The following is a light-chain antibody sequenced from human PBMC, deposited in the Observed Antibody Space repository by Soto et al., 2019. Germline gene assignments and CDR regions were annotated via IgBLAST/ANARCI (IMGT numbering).Light chain of an antibody. CDR2: AAS. CDR1: QGISNY. J-gene: IGKJ1*01. CDR3: QKYNSGPRT. V-gene: IGKV1-27*01. Sequence: DIQMTQSPSSLSASVGDRVTITCRASQGISNYLAWYQQKPGKVPKLLIYAASTLQSGVPSRFSGSGSGTDFSLTIGSLQPEDVATYYCQKYNSGPRTFGQGNKVEIK.